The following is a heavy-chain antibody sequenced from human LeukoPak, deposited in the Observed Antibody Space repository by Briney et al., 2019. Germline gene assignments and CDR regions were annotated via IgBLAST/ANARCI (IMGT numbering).Heavy chain of an antibody. V-gene: IGHV4-61*02. D-gene: IGHD5-12*01. Sequence: SETLSLTCNVSGFSIMSGRFHWSWIRQPAGKGLQWMGRINLSGNIDYNPSLWGRLTLSLDTSNNQFSLKLTSMTAADTAMYFCARLRLPATLGAFDIWGQGTMVTVSS. CDR2: INLSGNI. CDR3: ARLRLPATLGAFDI. CDR1: GFSIMSGRFH. J-gene: IGHJ3*02.